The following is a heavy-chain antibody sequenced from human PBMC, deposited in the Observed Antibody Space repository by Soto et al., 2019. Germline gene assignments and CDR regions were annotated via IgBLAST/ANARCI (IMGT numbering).Heavy chain of an antibody. D-gene: IGHD6-25*01. J-gene: IGHJ4*02. Sequence: SETLSLTCAVYGGSFSGYYWSWIRQPPGKGLEWIGEINHSGSTNYNPSLKSRVTISIDTSRNQFSLSLASVTAADTSFYFCGRLPVSFSSSVDQWGQGTLVTVAS. CDR3: GRLPVSFSSSVDQ. CDR2: INHSGST. V-gene: IGHV4-34*01. CDR1: GGSFSGYY.